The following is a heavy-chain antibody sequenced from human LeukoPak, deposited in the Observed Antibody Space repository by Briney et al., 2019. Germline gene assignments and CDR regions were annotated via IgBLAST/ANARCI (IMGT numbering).Heavy chain of an antibody. Sequence: PSETLSLTCAVSGGSICSGGYSWSWIRQPPGKGLEWIGYIYHSGSTYYNPSLKSRVTISVDRSKNQFSLKLSSVTAADTAVYYCARDPLPDYWGQGTLVTVSS. V-gene: IGHV4-30-2*01. CDR1: GGSICSGGYS. CDR2: IYHSGST. CDR3: ARDPLPDY. J-gene: IGHJ4*02.